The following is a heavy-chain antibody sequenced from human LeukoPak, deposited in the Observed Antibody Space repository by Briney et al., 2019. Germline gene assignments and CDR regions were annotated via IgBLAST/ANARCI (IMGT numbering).Heavy chain of an antibody. CDR1: GFTLSSYG. J-gene: IGHJ4*02. CDR2: IRYDGSNK. D-gene: IGHD2-2*01. Sequence: PGGSLRLSCAPSGFTLSSYGMHWVRQATGRGLEWVAFIRYDGSNKYYADSVKGRFTISRENSKNTLYLQMNSLRAEDTAVYYCAKGDSPTDCSSTSCLPYWGQGTLVTVSS. V-gene: IGHV3-30*02. CDR3: AKGDSPTDCSSTSCLPY.